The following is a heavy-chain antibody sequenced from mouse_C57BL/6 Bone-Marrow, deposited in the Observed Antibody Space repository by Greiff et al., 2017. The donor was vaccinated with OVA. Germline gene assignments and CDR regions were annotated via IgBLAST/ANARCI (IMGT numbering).Heavy chain of an antibody. V-gene: IGHV1-4*01. D-gene: IGHD2-1*01. CDR3: AGNYYAMDY. Sequence: VKLVESGAELARPGASVKMSCKASGYTFTSYTMHWVKQRPGQGLEWIGYINPSSGYTKYNQKFKDKATLTADKSSSTAYMQLSSLTSEDSAVYYCAGNYYAMDYWGQGTSVTVSS. CDR1: GYTFTSYT. CDR2: INPSSGYT. J-gene: IGHJ4*01.